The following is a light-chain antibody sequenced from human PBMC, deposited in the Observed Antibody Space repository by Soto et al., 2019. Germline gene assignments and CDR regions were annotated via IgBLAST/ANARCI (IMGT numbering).Light chain of an antibody. Sequence: QSVLTQPPSVSGAPGQRVTISCTGSSSNIGAGYDVHWYQQLPGTAPKLLIYGNSNRPSGVPDRLSGSKSGTSASLAITGLQAEDEADYYCQSYDSSLSVRYVFGTGTKVTVL. CDR2: GNS. J-gene: IGLJ1*01. V-gene: IGLV1-40*01. CDR1: SSNIGAGYD. CDR3: QSYDSSLSVRYV.